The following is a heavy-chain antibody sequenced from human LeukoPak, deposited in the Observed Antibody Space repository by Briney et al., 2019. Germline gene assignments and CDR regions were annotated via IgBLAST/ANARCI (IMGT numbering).Heavy chain of an antibody. CDR3: TKDAYLGSNWLDP. CDR1: GFTFSSYE. CDR2: ISSSGATR. D-gene: IGHD2/OR15-2a*01. J-gene: IGHJ5*02. Sequence: GGSLRLSCAASGFTFSSYEMNWVRQAPGKGLEWVSYISSSGATRYYADSVKGRFTISRDNSKNTLYLQMNRLRAEDTAVYYCTKDAYLGSNWLDPWGQGTLVTVSS. V-gene: IGHV3-48*03.